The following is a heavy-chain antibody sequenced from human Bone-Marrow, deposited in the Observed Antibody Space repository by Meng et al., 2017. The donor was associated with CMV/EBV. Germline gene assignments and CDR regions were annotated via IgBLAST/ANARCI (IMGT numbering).Heavy chain of an antibody. CDR1: GYTFTAHY. Sequence: ASVKVSCKASGYTFTAHYFHWVRQAPGQGLEWMGWIHPHRGDTNYAQQFQGRVTLTRDTSINTGYMELNRLTSDYTAVYYCARDNNWGPDYWGQGTLVTVSS. D-gene: IGHD7-27*01. CDR3: ARDNNWGPDY. J-gene: IGHJ4*02. CDR2: IHPHRGDT. V-gene: IGHV1-2*02.